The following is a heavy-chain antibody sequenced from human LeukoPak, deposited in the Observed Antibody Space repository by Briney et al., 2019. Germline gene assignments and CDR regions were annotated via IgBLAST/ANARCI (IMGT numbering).Heavy chain of an antibody. Sequence: GGSLRLSCAASGFTVSSNYMSWVRQAPGRGLEWVSVIYSGGSTYYADSVKGRFTISRDNSKNTLFLQMNSLRAGDTAVYYCARGTVAMVDYWGQGTLVTVSS. J-gene: IGHJ4*02. V-gene: IGHV3-66*01. CDR3: ARGTVAMVDY. CDR2: IYSGGST. D-gene: IGHD5-18*01. CDR1: GFTVSSNY.